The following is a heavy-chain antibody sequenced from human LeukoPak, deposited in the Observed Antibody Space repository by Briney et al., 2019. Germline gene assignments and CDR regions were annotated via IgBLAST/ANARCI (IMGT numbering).Heavy chain of an antibody. CDR3: ARDYYDSSGSDY. CDR1: GFTFSSYA. J-gene: IGHJ4*02. Sequence: GRSLRLSCAASGFTFSSYAMHWVRQAPGKGLEWVAVISYDGSNKYYADSVKGRFTISRDNSKNTLYLQMNSLRAEDTAVYYCARDYYDSSGSDYWGQGTLVTVSS. D-gene: IGHD3-22*01. CDR2: ISYDGSNK. V-gene: IGHV3-30*14.